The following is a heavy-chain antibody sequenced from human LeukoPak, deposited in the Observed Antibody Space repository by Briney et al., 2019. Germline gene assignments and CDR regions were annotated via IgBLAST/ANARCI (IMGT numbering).Heavy chain of an antibody. CDR3: AKDIRGYSGFNAVH. D-gene: IGHD5-12*01. CDR2: IYYSGST. Sequence: SETLSLTCTVSGGSISSSSYYWGWIRQPPGKGLEWIGSIYYSGSTYYNPFLKSRVTISVDTSKNQFSLKLSSVTAADTALYYCAKDIRGYSGFNAVHWGQGTLVTVSS. J-gene: IGHJ4*02. CDR1: GGSISSSSYY. V-gene: IGHV4-39*07.